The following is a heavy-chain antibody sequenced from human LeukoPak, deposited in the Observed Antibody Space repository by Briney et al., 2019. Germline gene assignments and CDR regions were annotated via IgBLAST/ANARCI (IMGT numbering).Heavy chain of an antibody. D-gene: IGHD3-3*01. CDR1: GYSFTNYW. J-gene: IGHJ4*02. V-gene: IGHV5-51*01. Sequence: AESLKSSCKGSGYSFTNYWIGWVRQMPGKGLEWMGIIYPGDSDTTYSPSFPGQVTMSADKSIGTAYLQWSSLKASDTAIYYCAKYYEFSSSTEVGFDYWGQGTLVPVSS. CDR2: IYPGDSDT. CDR3: AKYYEFSSSTEVGFDY.